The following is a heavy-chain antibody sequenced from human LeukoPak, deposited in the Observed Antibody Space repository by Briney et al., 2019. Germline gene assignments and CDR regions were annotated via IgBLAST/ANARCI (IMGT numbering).Heavy chain of an antibody. CDR3: AKKYSTGLDP. Sequence: GGSLRLSCAASEFSVGSNYMTWVRQAPGKGLEWVSDISGSGGSTYYADSVEGRFTISRDNSKNTLYLQMNSLRAEDTAVYYCAKKYSTGLDPWGQGTLVTVSS. J-gene: IGHJ5*02. CDR2: ISGSGGST. D-gene: IGHD1-26*01. V-gene: IGHV3-23*01. CDR1: EFSVGSNY.